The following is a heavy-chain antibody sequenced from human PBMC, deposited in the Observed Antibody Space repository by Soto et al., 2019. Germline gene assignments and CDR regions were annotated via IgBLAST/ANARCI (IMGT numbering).Heavy chain of an antibody. CDR3: ARRARPDFYYMDV. V-gene: IGHV3-64*01. D-gene: IGHD6-6*01. J-gene: IGHJ6*03. Sequence: PGGSLRLSCAASGFTLSGYAMDWVRQAPGKGLEYVSGISSNGVGTYYAISVQGKFTISRDNSKNTVYLQMGSLRPEDMAVYYCARRARPDFYYMDVWGKGTTVPVSS. CDR1: GFTLSGYA. CDR2: ISSNGVGT.